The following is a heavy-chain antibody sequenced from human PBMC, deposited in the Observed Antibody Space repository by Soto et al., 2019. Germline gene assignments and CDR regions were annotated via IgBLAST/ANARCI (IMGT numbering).Heavy chain of an antibody. V-gene: IGHV1-58*01. Sequence: TSVKVSCTASGFTFTSSAVQWVRQARGQRLEWIGWIVVGSGNTNYAQKFQERVTITRDMSTSTAYMELSSLRSEDTAVYYCAAQHSIAAAGENWFDPWGQGTLVTVSS. CDR2: IVVGSGNT. CDR3: AAQHSIAAAGENWFDP. CDR1: GFTFTSSA. D-gene: IGHD6-13*01. J-gene: IGHJ5*02.